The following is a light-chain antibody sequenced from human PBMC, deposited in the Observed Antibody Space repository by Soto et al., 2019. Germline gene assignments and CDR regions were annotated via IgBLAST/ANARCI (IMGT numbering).Light chain of an antibody. CDR1: QSVGSY. Sequence: EIVLTQSPATLSLSLGETATLSCRASQSVGSYLAWYQQKPGQAPRLLIYDASTRATGIPARFSGSGSGTDFPLTISSLEPEDFAVYYCQQRTNSPPVPFGGGTKVEI. V-gene: IGKV3-11*01. CDR3: QQRTNSPPVP. J-gene: IGKJ4*01. CDR2: DAS.